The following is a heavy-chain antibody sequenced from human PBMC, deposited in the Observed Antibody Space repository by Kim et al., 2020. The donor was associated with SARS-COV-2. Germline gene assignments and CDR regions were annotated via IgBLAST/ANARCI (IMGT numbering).Heavy chain of an antibody. Sequence: SETLSLTCAVYGGSFSAYSWIWIRQAPGKGLEWIGEVNHSGITKYHPSLKSRVTISVDTSKNQFSLKLPSVTAADTAVFYCARGRAGVVPSPILGLGPYYFYYAMDVWGQGNRVTV. D-gene: IGHD3-3*01. CDR2: VNHSGIT. J-gene: IGHJ6*02. CDR3: ARGRAGVVPSPILGLGPYYFYYAMDV. CDR1: GGSFSAYS. V-gene: IGHV4-34*01.